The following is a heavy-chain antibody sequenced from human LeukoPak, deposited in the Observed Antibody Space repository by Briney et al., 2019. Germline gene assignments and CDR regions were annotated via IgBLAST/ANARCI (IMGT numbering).Heavy chain of an antibody. CDR3: AKLTEQLAPSGPSDYYYYMDV. V-gene: IGHV6-1*01. CDR1: GDSVSSNCST. Sequence: SQTLSLTCAISGDSVSSNCSTWNWIRQSPSRVFEWLGRTYYRPRGYNEYAGSVKSRITINPHTSKTQFSLQLNSVTPEDTAVYYCAKLTEQLAPSGPSDYYYYMDVWGKGTTVTVSS. J-gene: IGHJ6*03. D-gene: IGHD6-13*01. CDR2: TYYRPRGYN.